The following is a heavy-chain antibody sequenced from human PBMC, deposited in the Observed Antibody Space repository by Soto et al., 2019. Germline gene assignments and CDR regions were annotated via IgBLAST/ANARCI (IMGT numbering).Heavy chain of an antibody. CDR1: GGTFSSYT. V-gene: IGHV1-69*02. CDR3: ASVPAGLVVPFDY. J-gene: IGHJ4*02. Sequence: SVKVSCKASGGTFSSYTISWVRQAPGQGLEWMGRIIPILGIANYAQKFQGRVTITADKSTSTAYMELSSLRSEDTAVYYCASVPAGLVVPFDYWGQGTLVTVSS. D-gene: IGHD2-15*01. CDR2: IIPILGIA.